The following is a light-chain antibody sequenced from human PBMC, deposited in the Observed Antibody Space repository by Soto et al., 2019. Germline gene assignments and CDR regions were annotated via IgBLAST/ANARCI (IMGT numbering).Light chain of an antibody. V-gene: IGKV3-11*01. CDR3: QQRYSWLRA. Sequence: EVVVTQSPDTLSLSPGETATLSCRASQSVSSSVAWYQHKPGRSPRLVVYSGNKRAPGIPARFSGSGSGTDFTLTISSLESDDFAIYYCQQRYSWLRAFGPGTKVEVK. J-gene: IGKJ1*01. CDR1: QSVSSS. CDR2: SGN.